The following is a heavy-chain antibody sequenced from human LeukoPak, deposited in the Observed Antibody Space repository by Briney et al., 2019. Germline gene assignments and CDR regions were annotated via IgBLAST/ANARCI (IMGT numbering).Heavy chain of an antibody. J-gene: IGHJ6*03. CDR3: ASCVGITIFGVVITPWYMDV. CDR1: GVSFSSYA. CDR2: IIPIFGTA. V-gene: IGHV1-69*13. Sequence: ASVKVSCKASGVSFSSYAISWVRQAPGQGLEWMGGIIPIFGTANYAQKFQGRVTITADESTSTAYMELSSLRSEDTAVYYCASCVGITIFGVVITPWYMDVWGKGTTVTVSS. D-gene: IGHD3-3*01.